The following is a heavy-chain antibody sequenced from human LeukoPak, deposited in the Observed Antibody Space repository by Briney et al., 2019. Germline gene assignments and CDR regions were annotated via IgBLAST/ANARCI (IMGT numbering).Heavy chain of an antibody. CDR2: ISDSGGST. J-gene: IGHJ4*02. CDR3: AKDLGYYDSSGYQTGFDY. CDR1: GFTFSSYA. V-gene: IGHV3-23*01. D-gene: IGHD3-22*01. Sequence: PGGSLRLSCAASGFTFSSYAMSWVRQAPGKGLEWVSAISDSGGSTYYADSVKGRFTISRDNSKNTLYLQMNSLRAEDTAVYYCAKDLGYYDSSGYQTGFDYRGQGTQVTVSS.